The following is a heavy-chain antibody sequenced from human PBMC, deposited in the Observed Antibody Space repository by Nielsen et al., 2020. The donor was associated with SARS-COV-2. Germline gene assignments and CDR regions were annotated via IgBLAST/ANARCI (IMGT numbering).Heavy chain of an antibody. CDR1: GFTFTDST. J-gene: IGHJ3*02. Sequence: GESLKISCAASGFTFTDSTMHWVRQASGKGLEWVGRISTKANNYATVYTESVKDRVTISRDDSKNTAYLQMNNLRTEDTAVYYCTRVNPTSGSWFDALDIWGQGTMVTVSS. CDR3: TRVNPTSGSWFDALDI. CDR2: ISTKANNYAT. V-gene: IGHV3-73*01. D-gene: IGHD6-13*01.